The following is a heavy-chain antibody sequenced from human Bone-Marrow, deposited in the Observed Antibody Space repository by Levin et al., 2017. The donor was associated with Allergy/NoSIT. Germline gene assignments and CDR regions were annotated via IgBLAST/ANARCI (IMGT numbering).Heavy chain of an antibody. CDR2: ISAGSSTI. V-gene: IGHV3-48*03. D-gene: IGHD2-2*01. CDR1: GFTFSSYE. Sequence: PGGSLRLSCAASGFTFSSYEMNWVRRAPGKGLEWVSYISAGSSTIYYADSVKGRFTISRDNAKNSLYLQMNSLRAEDTAVYYCARDSARGRHNQLLDSWGQGTLVTVSS. CDR3: ARDSARGRHNQLLDS. J-gene: IGHJ4*02.